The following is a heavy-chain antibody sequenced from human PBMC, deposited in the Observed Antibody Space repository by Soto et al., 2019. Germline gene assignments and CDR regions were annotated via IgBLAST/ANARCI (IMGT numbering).Heavy chain of an antibody. CDR2: INPNSGGT. J-gene: IGHJ6*02. Sequence: GASVKVSCKASGYTFTGYYMHWVRQAPGQGLEWMGWINPNSGGTNYAQKFQGRVTMTGDTSISTAYMELSRLRSDDTAVYYCARDFFPILTGYYIAYYYGMDVWGQGTTVTVSS. CDR3: ARDFFPILTGYYIAYYYGMDV. V-gene: IGHV1-2*02. CDR1: GYTFTGYY. D-gene: IGHD3-9*01.